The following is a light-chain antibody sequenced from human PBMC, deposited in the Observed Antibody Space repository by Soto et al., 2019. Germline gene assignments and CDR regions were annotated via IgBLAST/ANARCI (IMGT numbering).Light chain of an antibody. CDR3: QSFDINVLALI. V-gene: IGLV1-40*01. J-gene: IGLJ2*01. CDR1: NSNMGAGFG. CDR2: SNT. Sequence: QSVLTQPPSVSGAPGQRVTISCTGSNSNMGAGFGVQWYQQFPRTAPRLLIYSNTNRPSGVPDLFSASKSGTSASLAITGLRAEDEADYYCQSFDINVLALIFGVGTKLTVL.